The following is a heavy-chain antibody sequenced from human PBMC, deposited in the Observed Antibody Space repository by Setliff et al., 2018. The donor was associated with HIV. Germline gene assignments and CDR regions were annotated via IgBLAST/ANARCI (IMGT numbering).Heavy chain of an antibody. D-gene: IGHD5-12*01. CDR2: IYYSGST. CDR1: GGSFNGYY. CDR3: ASYRKAERWLQLGGNFDY. V-gene: IGHV4-34*01. J-gene: IGHJ4*02. Sequence: SETLSLTCAVYGGSFNGYYWSWIRQHPGKGLEWIGYIYYSGSTYYNPSLKSRVTISVDTSKNQFSLKLSSVTAADTAVYYCASYRKAERWLQLGGNFDYWGQGTLVTVS.